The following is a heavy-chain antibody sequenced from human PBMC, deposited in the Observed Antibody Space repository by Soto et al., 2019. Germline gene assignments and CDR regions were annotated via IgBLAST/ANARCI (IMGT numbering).Heavy chain of an antibody. V-gene: IGHV3-21*01. Sequence: EVQLLESGGGLVQPGGSLRLSCAASGFTFSSYAMSWVRQAPGKGLEWVSSISRSSIYTYYADSVKGRFTISRDNAKNSLYLQMNSLRAEDTAVYYCAREWFGDYVYYAMDVWGQGTTVTVSS. CDR3: AREWFGDYVYYAMDV. D-gene: IGHD3-10*01. CDR2: ISRSSIYT. CDR1: GFTFSSYA. J-gene: IGHJ6*02.